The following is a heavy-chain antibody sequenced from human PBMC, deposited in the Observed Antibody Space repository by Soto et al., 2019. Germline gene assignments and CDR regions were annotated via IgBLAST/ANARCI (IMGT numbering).Heavy chain of an antibody. CDR1: GFTFDDYA. D-gene: IGHD3-22*01. J-gene: IGHJ6*02. Sequence: GGSLRLSCAASGFTFDDYAMHWVRQAPGKGLEWVSGISWNSGSIGYADSVKGRFTISRDNAKNSLYLQMNSLRAEDTALYYRAKKKDYYDSSGGLGGGMDVWGQGTTVTVSS. CDR3: AKKKDYYDSSGGLGGGMDV. V-gene: IGHV3-9*01. CDR2: ISWNSGSI.